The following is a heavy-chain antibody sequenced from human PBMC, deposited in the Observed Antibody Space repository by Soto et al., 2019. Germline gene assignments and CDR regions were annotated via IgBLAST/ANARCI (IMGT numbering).Heavy chain of an antibody. D-gene: IGHD3-16*02. CDR1: GFTLSNYG. V-gene: IGHV3-23*01. CDR2: ISGAGDTT. J-gene: IGHJ4*02. Sequence: EVRLLESGGGLVQPGGSLRLSCEGSGFTLSNYGMDWVRQAPGKGLEWISFISGAGDTTYYADSVKGRFIISRDNSKNTLYLQMNRLRAEDTAIYYCAKSFTQSNVWRAYRHKTHFDYWGQGALVTVTS. CDR3: AKSFTQSNVWRAYRHKTHFDY.